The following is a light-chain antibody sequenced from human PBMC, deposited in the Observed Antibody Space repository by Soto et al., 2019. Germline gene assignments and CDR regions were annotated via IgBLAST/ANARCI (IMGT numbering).Light chain of an antibody. CDR3: CSYAGSYV. J-gene: IGLJ7*01. Sequence: QSALTQPRSVSGSPGQSVTISWTGTSSDVGGYNYVSWYQQHPGKAPKLMIYDVSKRPSGVPDRFSGSKSGNTASLTISGLQAEDEDDYYCCSYAGSYVFGTGTQLTVL. CDR2: DVS. CDR1: SSDVGGYNY. V-gene: IGLV2-11*01.